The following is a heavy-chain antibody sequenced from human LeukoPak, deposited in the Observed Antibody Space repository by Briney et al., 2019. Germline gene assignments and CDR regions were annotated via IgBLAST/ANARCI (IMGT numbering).Heavy chain of an antibody. CDR2: INPAGTET. Sequence: GGSLRLSCAASGFSFSAYCMTWVRKAPGTGLEWVANINPAGTETYYVDPVKGRFTVSRDNAKNFLYLQMNSLRAEATAVYHCARFGYVAAVDVWGQGTLVTVSS. CDR1: GFSFSAYC. D-gene: IGHD2-15*01. CDR3: ARFGYVAAVDV. V-gene: IGHV3-7*01. J-gene: IGHJ4*02.